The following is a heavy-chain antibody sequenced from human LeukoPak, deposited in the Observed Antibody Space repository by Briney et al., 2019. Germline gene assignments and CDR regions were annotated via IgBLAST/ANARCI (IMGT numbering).Heavy chain of an antibody. J-gene: IGHJ5*02. CDR2: IYHSGST. V-gene: IGHV4-38-2*02. CDR3: ARDFDSSGYYRYNWFDP. D-gene: IGHD3-22*01. CDR1: GYSISSGYY. Sequence: SETLSLTCTVSGYSISSGYYWGWIRQPPGQGLEWIGSIYHSGSTYYNPSLKSRVTISVDTSENQFSLKLSSVTAADTAVYYCARDFDSSGYYRYNWFDPWGQGTLVTVSS.